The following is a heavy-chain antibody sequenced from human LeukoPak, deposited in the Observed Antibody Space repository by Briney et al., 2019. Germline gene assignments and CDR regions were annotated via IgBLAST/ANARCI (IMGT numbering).Heavy chain of an antibody. D-gene: IGHD3-16*01. CDR1: GGSISSSSYY. Sequence: PSETLSLTCTVSGGSISSSSYYWGWIRQPPGKGLEWIGSIYYSGSTYYNPSLKSRVTISVDTSKNQFSLKLSSVTAADTAVFYCARVQTGGYYYYMDVWGKGTTVTVSS. J-gene: IGHJ6*03. CDR2: IYYSGST. V-gene: IGHV4-39*01. CDR3: ARVQTGGYYYYMDV.